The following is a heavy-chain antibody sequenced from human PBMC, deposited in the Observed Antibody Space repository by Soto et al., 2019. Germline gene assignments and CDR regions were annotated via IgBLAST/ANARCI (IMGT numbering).Heavy chain of an antibody. CDR2: INHSGST. Sequence: SETLSLTCTVSGGSISSGGYYWSWIRQHPGTGLEWIGEINHSGSTNYNPSLKSRVTISVDTSKNQFSLKLTPVTAADTAVYYCARGPNPYYFDYWGQGTLVTVSS. J-gene: IGHJ4*02. V-gene: IGHV4-31*03. CDR3: ARGPNPYYFDY. CDR1: GGSISSGGYY.